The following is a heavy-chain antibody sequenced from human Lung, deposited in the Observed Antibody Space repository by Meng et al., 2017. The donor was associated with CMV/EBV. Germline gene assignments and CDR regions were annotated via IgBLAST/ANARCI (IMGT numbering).Heavy chain of an antibody. V-gene: IGHV1-46*01. D-gene: IGHD4-11*01. CDR1: GYTFTSYY. CDR2: INPSGGST. J-gene: IGHJ6*02. CDR3: ARDRLGVTTGMDV. Sequence: ASXXVSXKASGYTFTSYYMHWVRQAPGQGLEWMGIINPSGGSTSYAQKFQGRVTMTRDTSTSTVNMELSSLRSEDTAVSYCARDRLGVTTGMDVWGQGTTVTFSS.